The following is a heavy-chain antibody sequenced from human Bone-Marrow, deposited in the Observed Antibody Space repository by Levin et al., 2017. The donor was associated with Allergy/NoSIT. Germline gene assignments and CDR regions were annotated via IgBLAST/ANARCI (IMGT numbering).Heavy chain of an antibody. CDR1: GYTFTSYA. CDR3: ARHRLGYSSGWYAFDI. V-gene: IGHV1-3*01. D-gene: IGHD6-19*01. CDR2: INAGNGNT. Sequence: GESLKISCKASGYTFTSYAMHWVRQAPGQRLEWMGWINAGNGNTKYSQKFQGRVTITRDTSASTAYMELSSLRSEDTAVYYCARHRLGYSSGWYAFDIWGQGTMVTVSS. J-gene: IGHJ3*02.